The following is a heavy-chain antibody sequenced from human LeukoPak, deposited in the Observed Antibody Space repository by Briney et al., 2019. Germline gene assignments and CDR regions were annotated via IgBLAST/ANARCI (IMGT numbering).Heavy chain of an antibody. CDR2: ISSDGSTT. CDR1: GFSFSGSW. V-gene: IGHV3-74*03. D-gene: IGHD3-10*01. J-gene: IGHJ4*02. Sequence: GGSLRLSCAASGFSFSGSWMHWVRQAPGKGLVWVSLISSDGSTTTYADSVKGRFTISRDNAKNTVYLQMNSLRAEDTAVYYCARRSGSTFSYYFDYWSQGTLVTVSS. CDR3: ARRSGSTFSYYFDY.